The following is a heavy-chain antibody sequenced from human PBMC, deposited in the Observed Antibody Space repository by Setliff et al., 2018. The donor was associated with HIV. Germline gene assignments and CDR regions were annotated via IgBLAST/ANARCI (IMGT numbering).Heavy chain of an antibody. CDR1: GGSISSSTYY. CDR3: ARDFRIQLWLRSPFDY. D-gene: IGHD5-18*01. V-gene: IGHV3-21*01. J-gene: IGHJ4*02. Sequence: ETLSLTCTVSGGSISSSTYYWGWVRQPPGKGLEWVSSISSSSSYIYYADSVKGRFTISRDNAKNSLYLQMNSLRPEDTAVYYCARDFRIQLWLRSPFDYWGQGTLVTVSS. CDR2: ISSSSSYI.